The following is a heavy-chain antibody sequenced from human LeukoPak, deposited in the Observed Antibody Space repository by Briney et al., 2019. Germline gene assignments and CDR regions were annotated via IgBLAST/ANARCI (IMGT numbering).Heavy chain of an antibody. Sequence: GGSLRLSCAASEFTFSSYAMGWVRQAPGKGLEWVSGLSGSGGSTYYADSVKGRFTISRDNSKNTLYLQMNSLRAKDTAVYYCARTRGYSYGTYYFDYWGQGTLVTVSS. CDR3: ARTRGYSYGTYYFDY. CDR1: EFTFSSYA. J-gene: IGHJ4*02. CDR2: LSGSGGST. D-gene: IGHD5-18*01. V-gene: IGHV3-23*01.